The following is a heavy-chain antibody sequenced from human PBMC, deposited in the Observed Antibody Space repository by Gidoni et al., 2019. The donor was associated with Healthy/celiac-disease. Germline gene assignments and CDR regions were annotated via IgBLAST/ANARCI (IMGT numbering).Heavy chain of an antibody. V-gene: IGHV4-39*01. CDR1: AGSISSSSYY. CDR2: IYYSGRT. D-gene: IGHD6-13*01. J-gene: IGHJ4*02. CDR3: ARPRRGAAAGTSYFDY. Sequence: QLQLQESAPGLVKPPETLSLTCTVSAGSISSSSYYWGWIRQPPGKGLEWIGSIYYSGRTYYNPSLKSRVTISVDTSKNQFSLKLRSGTAADTAVYYWARPRRGAAAGTSYFDYWGQGTLVTVSS.